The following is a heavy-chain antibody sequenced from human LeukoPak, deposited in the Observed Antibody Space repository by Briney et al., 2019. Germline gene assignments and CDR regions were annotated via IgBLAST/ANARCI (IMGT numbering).Heavy chain of an antibody. CDR1: GYTLTGYY. CDR2: INPNNGGT. J-gene: IGHJ4*02. V-gene: IGHV1-2*02. Sequence: ASVKVSCKASGYTLTGYYMHWVRQAPGQGLEWMGWINPNNGGTNYAQKFQGRVTMTRDTSISTAYMELSRLRSDDTAVYYCAREKGFGELLFDYWGQGTLVTVSS. D-gene: IGHD3-10*01. CDR3: AREKGFGELLFDY.